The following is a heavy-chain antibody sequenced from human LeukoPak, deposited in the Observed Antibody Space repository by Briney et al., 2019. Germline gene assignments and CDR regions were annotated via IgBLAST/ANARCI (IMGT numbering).Heavy chain of an antibody. CDR2: INPNSGGT. CDR3: ARDRTGEVDS. CDR1: GYTFTRYY. J-gene: IGHJ4*02. Sequence: ASVKVSCKASGYTFTRYYMHWVRQAPGQGLDWMGWINPNSGGTDYAQKFQGRVTMTRDTPTSTAYMELSRLRSDDTAVYYCARDRTGEVDSWGQGTLVTVSS. V-gene: IGHV1-2*02.